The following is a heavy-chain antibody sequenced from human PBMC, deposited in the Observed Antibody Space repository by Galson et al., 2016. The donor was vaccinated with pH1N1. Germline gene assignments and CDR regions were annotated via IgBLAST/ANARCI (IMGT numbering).Heavy chain of an antibody. J-gene: IGHJ4*02. Sequence: SLRLSCAASGFTLTSYWMSWVRQAPGKGLEWVANIKEDGSVKYYVDSVKGRFTISRDNAKNSVYLQMNSLRAEDTAVYYCARAIAAAGSLWGQGTLVTVSS. CDR1: GFTLTSYW. V-gene: IGHV3-7*04. CDR3: ARAIAAAGSL. D-gene: IGHD6-13*01. CDR2: IKEDGSVK.